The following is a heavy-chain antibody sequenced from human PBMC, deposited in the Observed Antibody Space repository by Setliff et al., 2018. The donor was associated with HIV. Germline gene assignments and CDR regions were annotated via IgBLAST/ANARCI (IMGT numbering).Heavy chain of an antibody. CDR2: IYPNEDRT. J-gene: IGHJ4*02. CDR3: AREPSGSGHYFYFDY. D-gene: IGHD1-26*01. CDR1: GYTFTSYY. Sequence: ASVKVSCKASGYTFTSYYIHWVRQAPGQGLEWMGIIYPNEDRTTYAQEFQGRVTMTRDTSTITVYMELSSLRSEDTAVYYCAREPSGSGHYFYFDYRGQGTLVTGLL. V-gene: IGHV1-46*01.